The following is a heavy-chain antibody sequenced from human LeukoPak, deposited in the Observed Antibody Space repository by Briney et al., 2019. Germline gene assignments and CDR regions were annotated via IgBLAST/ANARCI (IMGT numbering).Heavy chain of an antibody. J-gene: IGHJ4*02. V-gene: IGHV3-7*01. CDR1: GFTFSNYW. D-gene: IGHD3-10*01. Sequence: GGSLRLSCAATGFTFSNYWMTWVRQAPGKGLQWVASIRQDANVKYYVDSVRGRFTTSRDNAENSLHLQMNGLRAEDTAMYYCARWAADSGIYYIASWGQGSLVTVSS. CDR2: IRQDANVK. CDR3: ARWAADSGIYYIAS.